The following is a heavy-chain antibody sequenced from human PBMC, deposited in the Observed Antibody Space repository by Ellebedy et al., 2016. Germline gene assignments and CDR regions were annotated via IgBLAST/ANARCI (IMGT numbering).Heavy chain of an antibody. D-gene: IGHD3-22*01. CDR2: MYGGGDT. CDR3: AKDYDSSDAFDI. CDR1: GFTVSNNY. V-gene: IGHV3-53*01. J-gene: IGHJ3*02. Sequence: GESLKISCAASGFTVSNNYIIWVRQAPGKGLQWVSIMYGGGDTYYADTVKGRFTISRDNAKNTLYLQMNSLRAEDTAVYYCAKDYDSSDAFDIWGQGTMVTVSS.